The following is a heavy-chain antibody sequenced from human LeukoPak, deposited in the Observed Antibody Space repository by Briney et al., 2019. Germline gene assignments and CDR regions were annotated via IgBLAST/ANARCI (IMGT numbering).Heavy chain of an antibody. CDR1: GFTFSRNS. J-gene: IGHJ4*02. CDR3: AKAGDIVATIFWFDY. Sequence: GGSLRLSCAASGFTFSRNSMNWVRQAPGKGLEWVSSISSSSSYIYYADSVKGRFTISRDNRKNSLYLQMNSLRAEDTAVYYCAKAGDIVATIFWFDYWGQGTLVTVSS. D-gene: IGHD5-12*01. V-gene: IGHV3-21*01. CDR2: ISSSSSYI.